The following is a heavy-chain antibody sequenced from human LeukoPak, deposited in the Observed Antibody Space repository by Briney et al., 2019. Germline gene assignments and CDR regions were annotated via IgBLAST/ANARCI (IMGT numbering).Heavy chain of an antibody. Sequence: PSETLSLTCTVSGDSINSNNYYWSWIRQPAGKGLEWIGRIYSSGRTYYNPSLKSRVTISVDTSKNQFSLKLSSVTAADTAVYYCARSVEGYCSGGSCYSYYYYMDVWGKGTTVTVSS. CDR3: ARSVEGYCSGGSCYSYYYYMDV. D-gene: IGHD2-15*01. CDR2: IYSSGRT. J-gene: IGHJ6*03. CDR1: GDSINSNNYY. V-gene: IGHV4-61*02.